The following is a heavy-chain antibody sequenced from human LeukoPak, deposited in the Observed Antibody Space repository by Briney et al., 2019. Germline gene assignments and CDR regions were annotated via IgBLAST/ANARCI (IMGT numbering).Heavy chain of an antibody. V-gene: IGHV3-23*01. Sequence: SGGSLKLSCAASGFTFSDYAMSWVRQAPGKGLEWVSAISGSGGSTYYAGSVKGRFTISRDNSKNTLHLQMSGLRAEDTAVYYCAKATPFYLDYWGQGTLVTVSS. J-gene: IGHJ4*02. CDR1: GFTFSDYA. CDR2: ISGSGGST. CDR3: AKATPFYLDY. D-gene: IGHD5-24*01.